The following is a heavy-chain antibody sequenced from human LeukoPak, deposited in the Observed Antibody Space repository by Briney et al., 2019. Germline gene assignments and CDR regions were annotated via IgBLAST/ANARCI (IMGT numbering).Heavy chain of an antibody. D-gene: IGHD3-16*01. CDR3: ARDRAVFDVFDI. CDR1: GYTFTGYY. J-gene: IGHJ3*02. V-gene: IGHV1-2*02. Sequence: ASVKVSCKASGYTFTGYYMHWVRQAPGQGLEWMGWINPNSGGTNYAQKFQGRVTMTRDTSISTAYMELSRLRSDDTAVYYCARDRAVFDVFDIWGQGKMVTVSS. CDR2: INPNSGGT.